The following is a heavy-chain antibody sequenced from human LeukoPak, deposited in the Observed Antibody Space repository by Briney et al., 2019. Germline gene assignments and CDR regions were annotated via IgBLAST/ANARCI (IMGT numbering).Heavy chain of an antibody. D-gene: IGHD1-1*01. CDR2: INHSGST. J-gene: IGHJ4*02. CDR1: GGSFSSYY. Sequence: KSSETLSLTCAVYGGSFSSYYWSWIRQPPGKGLEWIGEINHSGSTNYNPSLKSRVTISVDTSKNQFSLKLSSVTAADTAVYYCARQETWERSALIDYWGQGTLVTVSS. CDR3: ARQETWERSALIDY. V-gene: IGHV4-34*01.